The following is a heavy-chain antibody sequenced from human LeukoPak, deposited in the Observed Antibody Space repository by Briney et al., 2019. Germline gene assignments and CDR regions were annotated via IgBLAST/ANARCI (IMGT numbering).Heavy chain of an antibody. CDR1: GYTFTSYY. D-gene: IGHD5-18*01. CDR2: INPSGGST. CDR3: ARGDSLIGYSYGSSNWYFDL. J-gene: IGHJ2*01. Sequence: ASVKVSCKASGYTFTSYYMHWVRQAPGQGLEWMRIINPSGGSTSYAQKFQGRVTMTRNTSISTAYMELSSLRSEDTAVYYCARGDSLIGYSYGSSNWYFDLWGRGTLVTVSS. V-gene: IGHV1-46*01.